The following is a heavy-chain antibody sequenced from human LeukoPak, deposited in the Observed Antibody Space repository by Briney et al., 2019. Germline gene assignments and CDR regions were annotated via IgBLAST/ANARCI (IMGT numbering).Heavy chain of an antibody. CDR3: ARDDAIFGVVTPRYYGMDV. CDR2: ISSSGSTI. V-gene: IGHV3-11*01. J-gene: IGHJ6*02. Sequence: GGSLRLSCAASGFTFSDYYMSWIRQAPGKGLEWVSYISSSGSTIYYADSVKGRFTISRDNAKNSLYLQMNSPRAEDTAVYYCARDDAIFGVVTPRYYGMDVWGQGTTVTVSS. D-gene: IGHD3-3*01. CDR1: GFTFSDYY.